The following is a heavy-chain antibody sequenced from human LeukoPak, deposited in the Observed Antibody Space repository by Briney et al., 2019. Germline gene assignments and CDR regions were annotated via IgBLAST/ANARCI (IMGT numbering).Heavy chain of an antibody. J-gene: IGHJ5*02. CDR2: IWYDGSNK. V-gene: IGHV3-33*01. CDR3: ARGEDILTGYWSDWFGP. Sequence: GGSLRLSCAASGFTFSSYGMHWVRQAPGKGLEWVAVIWYDGSNKYYADSVKGRFTISRDNSKNTLYLQMNSLRAEDTAVYYCARGEDILTGYWSDWFGPWGQGTLVTVSS. CDR1: GFTFSSYG. D-gene: IGHD3-9*01.